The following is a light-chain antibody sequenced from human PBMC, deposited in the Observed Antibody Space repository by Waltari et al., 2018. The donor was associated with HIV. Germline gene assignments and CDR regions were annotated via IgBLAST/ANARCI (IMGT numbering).Light chain of an antibody. CDR2: AAS. J-gene: IGKJ2*01. CDR3: QQSYSTPPYT. Sequence: DIQMTQSPSSLSASVGDRVTITCRASQSISDYLNWYQQKAGRAPKVLIYAASRLESGVPSRFSGSGFGTDITLTISSLQPEDFGTYYCQQSYSTPPYTFGQGTKLEIK. CDR1: QSISDY. V-gene: IGKV1-39*01.